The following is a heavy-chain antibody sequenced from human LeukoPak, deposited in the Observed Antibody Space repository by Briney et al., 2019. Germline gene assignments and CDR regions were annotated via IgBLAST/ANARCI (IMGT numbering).Heavy chain of an antibody. D-gene: IGHD2-15*01. CDR1: GFTFPSYG. V-gene: IGHV3-20*04. Sequence: PGGSLRLSCAASGFTFPSYGMTWVRQAPGKGLEWVSHINWSGGTIDYADSVKGRFTISRDDAKRSLYLQMNSLTAEDTALYYCARKGSGIDYWGQGALVAVSS. CDR3: ARKGSGIDY. CDR2: INWSGGTI. J-gene: IGHJ4*02.